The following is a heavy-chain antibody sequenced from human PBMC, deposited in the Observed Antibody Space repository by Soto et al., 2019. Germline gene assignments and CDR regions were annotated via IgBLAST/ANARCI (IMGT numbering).Heavy chain of an antibody. J-gene: IGHJ4*02. CDR2: IYHTGTT. Sequence: SETLSLTCAVSGDSIIGIYHWAWIRQSPGRGLEWIASIYHTGTTYYTPSLESRVTISVDTSKNQFSLRLHSMTAADTALYYCATYSYLLDTSGYHDVWGQGLQVTVSS. CDR3: ATYSYLLDTSGYHDV. D-gene: IGHD3-22*01. V-gene: IGHV4-38-2*01. CDR1: GDSIIGIYH.